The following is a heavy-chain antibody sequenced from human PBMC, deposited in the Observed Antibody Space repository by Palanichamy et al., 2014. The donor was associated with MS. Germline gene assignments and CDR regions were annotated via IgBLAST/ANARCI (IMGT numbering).Heavy chain of an antibody. CDR1: GFTFSHYG. V-gene: IGHV3-33*01. Sequence: ESGGGVVQPGRSLRLSCVTSGFTFSHYGVHWVRQAPGEGLEWVAVIWFDGSKKYYGESVKGRFTISRDNSKNTLYLQMNSLRAEDTAVYYCARVRGYCSSITCAPYYYGMDVWGQGTTVTVSS. D-gene: IGHD2-2*01. J-gene: IGHJ6*02. CDR2: IWFDGSKK. CDR3: ARVRGYCSSITCAPYYYGMDV.